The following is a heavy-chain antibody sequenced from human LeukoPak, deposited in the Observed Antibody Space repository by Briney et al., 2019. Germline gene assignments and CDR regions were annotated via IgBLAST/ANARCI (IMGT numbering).Heavy chain of an antibody. D-gene: IGHD2-2*01. J-gene: IGHJ4*02. V-gene: IGHV3-30*02. CDR3: AKGLVGGSFISTNKEDFDY. CDR2: IRYDGSNK. Sequence: QSGGSLRLSCAASGFTFSSYGMHWVRQAPGKGLEWVAFIRYDGSNKYYADSVKGRFTISRDNSKNTLYLQMNSLRAEDTAVYYCAKGLVGGSFISTNKEDFDYWGQGTLVTVSS. CDR1: GFTFSSYG.